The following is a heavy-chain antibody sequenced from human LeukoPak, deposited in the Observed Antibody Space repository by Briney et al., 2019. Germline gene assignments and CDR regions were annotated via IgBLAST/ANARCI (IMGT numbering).Heavy chain of an antibody. D-gene: IGHD6-13*01. CDR2: IYYIGST. J-gene: IGHJ5*02. CDR1: GGSIISYY. CDR3: ARQAAAGTPYNWFDP. Sequence: PSETLSLTCTVSGGSIISYYWSWIRQPPGKGLGWIGYIYYIGSTNYNPSLKSRVTISVDTSKNQFSLRLSSMTAADTAVYYCARQAAAGTPYNWFDPWGQGTLVTVSS. V-gene: IGHV4-59*08.